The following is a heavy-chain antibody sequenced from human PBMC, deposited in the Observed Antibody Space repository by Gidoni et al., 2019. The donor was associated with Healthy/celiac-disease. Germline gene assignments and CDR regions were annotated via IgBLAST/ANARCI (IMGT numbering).Heavy chain of an antibody. V-gene: IGHV3-23*04. J-gene: IGHJ4*02. Sequence: EVQLVESGGGLVQPGGSLRLSCAASGFTFSSYAMSWVRQAPRKGLEWVSAISGSGGSTYYADSVKGRFTISRDNSKNTLYLQMNSLRAEDTAVYYCAKSWYYDFWSGYPGPYYFDYWGQGTLVTVSS. CDR1: GFTFSSYA. CDR3: AKSWYYDFWSGYPGPYYFDY. CDR2: ISGSGGST. D-gene: IGHD3-3*01.